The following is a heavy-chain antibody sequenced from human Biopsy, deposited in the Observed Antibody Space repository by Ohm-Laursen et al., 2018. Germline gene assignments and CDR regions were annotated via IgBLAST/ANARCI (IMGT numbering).Heavy chain of an antibody. CDR1: GYTFTGYH. CDR2: INAKTGDT. V-gene: IGHV1-2*02. D-gene: IGHD3-22*01. J-gene: IGHJ5*02. CDR3: TRGGYYYDSLAYYYWFDP. Sequence: GASVKVSCKASGYTFTGYHVHWVRQAPGQGLEWMGWINAKTGDTNYAQKFQGGVTMTRDTSISTAYVDLSSLRSDDTAVYYCTRGGYYYDSLAYYYWFDPRGQGTLVTVSS.